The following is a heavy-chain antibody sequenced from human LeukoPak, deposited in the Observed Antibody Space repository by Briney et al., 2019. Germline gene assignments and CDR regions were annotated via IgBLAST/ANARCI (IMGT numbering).Heavy chain of an antibody. CDR2: IYTSGST. CDR1: GGSISSGGYS. D-gene: IGHD4-17*01. CDR3: ARELPTVTTAFDI. Sequence: PSETLSLTCAVSGGSISSGGYSWSWIRQPAGKGLEWIGRIYTSGSTNYNPSLKSRVTMSVDTSKNQFSLKLSSVTAADTAVYYCARELPTVTTAFDIWGQGTMVTVSS. V-gene: IGHV4-61*02. J-gene: IGHJ3*02.